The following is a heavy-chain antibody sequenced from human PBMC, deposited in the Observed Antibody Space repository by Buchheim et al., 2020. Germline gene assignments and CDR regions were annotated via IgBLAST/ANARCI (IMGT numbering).Heavy chain of an antibody. CDR1: GGSISSSSYY. J-gene: IGHJ5*02. CDR2: IYYSGST. D-gene: IGHD6-13*01. V-gene: IGHV4-39*01. Sequence: QLQLQESGPGLVKPSETLSLTCTVSGGSISSSSYYWGWIRQPPGKGLEWIGSIYYSGSTYYNPSLKSRVTISVDTSKNQFSLKLSSVTAADTAVYYCARLGGRSSSWYWFDPWGQGTL. CDR3: ARLGGRSSSWYWFDP.